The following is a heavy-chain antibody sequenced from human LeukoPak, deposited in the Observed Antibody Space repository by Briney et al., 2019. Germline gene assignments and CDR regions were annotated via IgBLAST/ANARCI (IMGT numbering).Heavy chain of an antibody. D-gene: IGHD1-26*01. CDR2: INGDGSST. V-gene: IGHV3-74*01. CDR3: AKRWDTTSSYFDF. CDR1: GFTFSSDW. Sequence: GGSLRLSCAASGFTFSSDWMHWVRQAPGKGLVCVSYINGDGSSTNYADSVRGRFTISKDNAKKTLYLQMNSRRDEDTAVYYCAKRWDTTSSYFDFWGQGNLVTVSS. J-gene: IGHJ4*02.